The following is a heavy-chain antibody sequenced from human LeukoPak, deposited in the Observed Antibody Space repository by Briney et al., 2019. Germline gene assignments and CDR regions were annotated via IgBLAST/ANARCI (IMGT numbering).Heavy chain of an antibody. CDR1: GFTFSSYW. D-gene: IGHD3-16*02. J-gene: IGHJ4*02. V-gene: IGHV3-7*01. Sequence: GGSLRLSCAASGFTFSSYWMSWVRQAPGKGLEWVANIKQDGSEKYYVDSVKGRFTISRDNAKNSLYLQMNSLRAEDTAVYYCARGAFGGVIVDPADWGQGTLVTVSS. CDR2: IKQDGSEK. CDR3: ARGAFGGVIVDPAD.